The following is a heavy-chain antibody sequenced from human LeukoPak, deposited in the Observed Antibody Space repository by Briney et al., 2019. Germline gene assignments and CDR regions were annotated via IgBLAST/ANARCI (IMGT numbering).Heavy chain of an antibody. CDR1: GFTFSDYS. V-gene: IGHV3-11*01. CDR2: ISSGAFTI. J-gene: IGHJ6*03. CDR3: ARGHYDYYYYLDV. Sequence: PGGSLRLSCAASGFTFSDYSMSWLRQAPGKGLEGFSYISSGAFTIYYTDSVRARSTISRDNTKNSLYLQMNSLRAEDTAVYYCARGHYDYYYYLDVWGKGTTVTVSS. D-gene: IGHD2-21*02.